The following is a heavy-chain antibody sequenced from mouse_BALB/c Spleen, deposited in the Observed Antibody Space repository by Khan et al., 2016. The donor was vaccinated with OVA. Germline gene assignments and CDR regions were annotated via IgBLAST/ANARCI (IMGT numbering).Heavy chain of an antibody. V-gene: IGHV5-15*02. CDR2: ISSLAYNF. Sequence: EVELVESGGGLVQPGGSRKLSCAASGFTFSDYGMAWIRQGPGKGLEWITFISSLAYNFYYADTVTGRFTISRENAKNILHLEMKSLRSDDTAMYYCARGGTGEFDYWGQGTLVTVSA. J-gene: IGHJ3*01. CDR3: ARGGTGEFDY. CDR1: GFTFSDYG. D-gene: IGHD3-1*01.